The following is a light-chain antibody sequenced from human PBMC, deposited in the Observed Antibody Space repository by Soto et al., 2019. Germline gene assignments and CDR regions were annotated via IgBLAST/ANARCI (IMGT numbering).Light chain of an antibody. CDR3: SSHTSSSTSYV. V-gene: IGLV2-14*01. CDR2: DVS. Sequence: QSVLTQPAGLSGSPGQSITISCTGTSSDFGGYNYVSWYQQHPGKAPKLMIYDVSNRPSGVSNRFSGSKSANTASLTISGLQAEDEADYYCSSHTSSSTSYVFGTGTKVTVL. CDR1: SSDFGGYNY. J-gene: IGLJ1*01.